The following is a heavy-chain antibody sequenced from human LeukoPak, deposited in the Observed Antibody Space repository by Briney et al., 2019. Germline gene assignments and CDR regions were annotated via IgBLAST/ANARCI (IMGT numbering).Heavy chain of an antibody. CDR1: GFTLSTYS. CDR2: LSSSSSYI. CDR3: ARDRLNSGWLTDY. V-gene: IGHV3-21*01. J-gene: IGHJ4*02. D-gene: IGHD6-19*01. Sequence: GGSLRLSCAGFGFTLSTYSMNWVRQAPGKGLEWVAPLSSSSSYIYYADSVKGRFTISRDSAKNSLYLEMNSLRAEDTAIYYCARDRLNSGWLTDYWGQGTLVTVSS.